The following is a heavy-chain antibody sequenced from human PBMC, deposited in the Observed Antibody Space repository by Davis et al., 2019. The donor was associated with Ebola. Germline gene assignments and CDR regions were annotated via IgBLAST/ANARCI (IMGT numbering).Heavy chain of an antibody. CDR3: ATTQWLREFDN. CDR1: GFTVSSNH. J-gene: IGHJ4*02. Sequence: GGSLRLSCTASGFTVSSNHMSWVRQAPGKGLEWVSVIYDQSTAYADAVRGRFIISRDKSNNTLYLEMSSLRVDETAVYYCATTQWLREFDNWGQGTLVTVSS. D-gene: IGHD6-19*01. V-gene: IGHV3-53*05. CDR2: IYDQST.